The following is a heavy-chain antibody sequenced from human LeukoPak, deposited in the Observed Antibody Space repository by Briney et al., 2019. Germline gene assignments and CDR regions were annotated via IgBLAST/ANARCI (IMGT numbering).Heavy chain of an antibody. CDR1: GGSISSSNW. CDR2: IYHSGST. J-gene: IGHJ4*02. CDR3: ASTYSSGFASDY. D-gene: IGHD6-19*01. Sequence: SETLSLTCAVSGGSISSSNWWSWVRQPPGKGLEWIGEIYHSGSTNYNPSLKSRVTISVDKSKNQFSLKLSSVTAADTAVYYCASTYSSGFASDYWGQGTLVTVPS. V-gene: IGHV4-4*02.